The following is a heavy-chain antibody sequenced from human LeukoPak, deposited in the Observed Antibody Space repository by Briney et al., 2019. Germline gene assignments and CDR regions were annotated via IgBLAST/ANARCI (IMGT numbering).Heavy chain of an antibody. D-gene: IGHD6-13*01. CDR1: GGTFSSYA. CDR3: ASQLLAAHWFDP. Sequence: SVKVSCKASGGTFSSYAISWVRQAPGQGLEWMGGIIPIFGTANYAQKFQGRVTITADESTSTAYMELSSLRSEDTAVYYCASQLLAAHWFDPWGQGTLVTVSS. CDR2: IIPIFGTA. V-gene: IGHV1-69*01. J-gene: IGHJ5*02.